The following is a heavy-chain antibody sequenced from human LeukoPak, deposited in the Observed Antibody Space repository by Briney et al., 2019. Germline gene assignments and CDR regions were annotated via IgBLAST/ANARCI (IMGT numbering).Heavy chain of an antibody. CDR2: IYYSGST. J-gene: IGHJ3*02. CDR1: GGSISSSSYY. CDR3: ARDSSRLDGYSYSGSYTEGAHYAFDI. V-gene: IGHV4-39*07. D-gene: IGHD1-26*01. Sequence: SETLSLTCTVSGGSISSSSYYWGWIRQPPGKGLEWIGSIYYSGSTYYNPSLKSRVTISVDTSKNQFSLKLSSVTAADTAVYYCARDSSRLDGYSYSGSYTEGAHYAFDIWGQGTMVAVSS.